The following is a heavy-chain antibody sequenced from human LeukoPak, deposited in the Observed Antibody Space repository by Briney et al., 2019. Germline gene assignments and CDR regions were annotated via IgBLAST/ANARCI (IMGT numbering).Heavy chain of an antibody. Sequence: PGGSLRLSCATSGFTFDDHGLSWVRQAPGKGLEWVSGINWNSGSKRYAASVKGRFTISRDNAKNSLYLQMNSLRAEDTAVYYCARRYCSSTSCYTGYGYWGQGTLVTVSS. CDR2: INWNSGSK. D-gene: IGHD2-2*02. CDR1: GFTFDDHG. CDR3: ARRYCSSTSCYTGYGY. V-gene: IGHV3-20*04. J-gene: IGHJ4*02.